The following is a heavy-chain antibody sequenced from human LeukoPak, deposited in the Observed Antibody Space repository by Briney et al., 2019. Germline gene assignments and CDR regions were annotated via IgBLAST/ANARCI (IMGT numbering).Heavy chain of an antibody. Sequence: GGSLRLSCAASGFTFSSYSMNWVRQAPGKGLEWVSYISSSGTTIYYAGSVKGRFTISRDNAKNSLYLQMNSLRAEDTAVYYCAAGYSSGWPLSDGYWGQGTLVTVSS. D-gene: IGHD6-19*01. V-gene: IGHV3-48*04. CDR3: AAGYSSGWPLSDGY. CDR1: GFTFSSYS. J-gene: IGHJ4*02. CDR2: ISSSGTTI.